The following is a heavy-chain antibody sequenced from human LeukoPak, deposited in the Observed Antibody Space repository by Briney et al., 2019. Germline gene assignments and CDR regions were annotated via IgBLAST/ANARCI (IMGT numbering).Heavy chain of an antibody. CDR3: ARGHHYSIY. CDR1: GFTFSSYW. CDR2: INPDGTET. J-gene: IGHJ4*02. V-gene: IGHV3-7*02. Sequence: GGSLRLPCTVSGFTFSSYWMTWVRQAPGKGLEWVGNINPDGTETDYVDSVKGRFTISRDNAKTSLDLQMSNVRAEDTAVYFCARGHHYSIYWGLGTLVTVSS.